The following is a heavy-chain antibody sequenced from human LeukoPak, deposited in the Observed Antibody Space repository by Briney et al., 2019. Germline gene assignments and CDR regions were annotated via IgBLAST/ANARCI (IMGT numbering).Heavy chain of an antibody. CDR2: IKQDGSEI. CDR1: GFTFSDFW. J-gene: IGHJ4*02. V-gene: IGHV3-7*02. CDR3: TKTNVAVAGDY. D-gene: IGHD6-13*01. Sequence: TGGSLRLSCAGSGFTFSDFWMTWVRQAPGKGLEWLANIKQDGSEIYYVDSVKGRFTISRDNAKNSLYLQMNSLRAEDTAVYYCTKTNVAVAGDYWGQGTLVTVSS.